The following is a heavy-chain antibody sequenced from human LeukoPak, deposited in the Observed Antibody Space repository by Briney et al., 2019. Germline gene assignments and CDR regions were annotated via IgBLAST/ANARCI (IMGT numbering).Heavy chain of an antibody. CDR1: GGSFSGYY. Sequence: SETLSLTCAVYGGSFSGYYWSWIRQPPGKGLEWIGEINHSGSTNYNPSLKSRVTISVDTSKNQFSLKLSSVTAADTAVYYCAGSSRPAAGTVWFGPWGQGTLVTVSS. D-gene: IGHD6-13*01. CDR2: INHSGST. CDR3: AGSSRPAAGTVWFGP. J-gene: IGHJ5*02. V-gene: IGHV4-34*01.